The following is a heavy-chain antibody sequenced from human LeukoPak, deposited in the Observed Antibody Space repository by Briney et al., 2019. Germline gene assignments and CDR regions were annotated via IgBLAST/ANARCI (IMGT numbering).Heavy chain of an antibody. D-gene: IGHD4-17*01. V-gene: IGHV3-74*01. CDR3: TRSDEYNYGNFDY. J-gene: IGHJ4*02. Sequence: GGSLRVSCAASGFTFSSYWIHWARQAPGKGLVWVARIKRDGTTTNYADSVKGRFTLSRDNAQNTVHLQMNSLRAEDTAVYYCTRSDEYNYGNFDYWGQGTLVTVSS. CDR2: IKRDGTTT. CDR1: GFTFSSYW.